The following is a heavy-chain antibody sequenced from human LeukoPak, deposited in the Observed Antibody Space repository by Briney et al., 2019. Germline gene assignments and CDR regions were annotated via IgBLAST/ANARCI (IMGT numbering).Heavy chain of an antibody. CDR2: IYSGGTT. V-gene: IGHV3-53*01. Sequence: GGSLRLSCAASGFTVSSNYMSWVRQAPGKGLEWVSVIYSGGTTYYADSVKGRFTISRDKSKNTLYLRMNSLRAEDPAFYYCARGGSGSPLDYWGQGTLVTVSS. D-gene: IGHD3-10*01. CDR3: ARGGSGSPLDY. J-gene: IGHJ4*02. CDR1: GFTVSSNY.